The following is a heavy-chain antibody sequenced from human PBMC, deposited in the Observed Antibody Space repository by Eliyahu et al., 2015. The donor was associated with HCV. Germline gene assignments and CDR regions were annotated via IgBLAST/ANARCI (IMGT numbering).Heavy chain of an antibody. CDR1: GFTFSSYE. D-gene: IGHD3-3*01. Sequence: EVQLVESGGGLVQPGGSLRLSCAASGFTFSSYEMNWVRQAPGKGLEWVSYISSSGSTIYYADSVKGRFTISRDNAKNSLYLQMNSLRAEDTAVYYCASLFGVVTALDYYYYYGMDVWGQGTTVTVSS. V-gene: IGHV3-48*03. CDR2: ISSSGSTI. CDR3: ASLFGVVTALDYYYYYGMDV. J-gene: IGHJ6*02.